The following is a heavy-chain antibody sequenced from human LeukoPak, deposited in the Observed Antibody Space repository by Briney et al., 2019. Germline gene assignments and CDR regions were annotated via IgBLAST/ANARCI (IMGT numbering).Heavy chain of an antibody. D-gene: IGHD5-18*01. CDR2: INHSGST. CDR3: ARDDSDTAMVGGAFDI. J-gene: IGHJ3*02. V-gene: IGHV4-34*01. CDR1: GGSFSGYY. Sequence: PSETLSLTCAVYGGSFSGYYWSWIRQPPGKGLEWIGEINHSGSTNYNPSLKSRVTISVDTSKNQFSLKLSSVTAADTAVYYCARDDSDTAMVGGAFDIWGQGTMVTVSS.